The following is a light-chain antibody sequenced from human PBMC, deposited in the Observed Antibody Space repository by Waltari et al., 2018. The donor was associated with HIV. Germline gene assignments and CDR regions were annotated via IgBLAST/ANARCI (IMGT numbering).Light chain of an antibody. CDR3: SSYTSSTGV. Sequence: QSALTQPPSVSGSPGQSVTISCTGTSSDVGSYNRVSWYQQPPGTAPKLMIYEVNNRPSGVPDRFSGSKSGNTASLTISGLQAEDEADYYCSSYTSSTGVFGGGTKLTVL. CDR2: EVN. J-gene: IGLJ2*01. CDR1: SSDVGSYNR. V-gene: IGLV2-18*02.